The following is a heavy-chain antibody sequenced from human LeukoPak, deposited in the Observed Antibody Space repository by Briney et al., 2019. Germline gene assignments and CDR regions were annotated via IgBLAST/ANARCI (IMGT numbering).Heavy chain of an antibody. CDR1: GYSFTSYW. V-gene: IGHV5-51*01. Sequence: GESLKISCKGSGYSFTSYWIGWVPQMPGKGLEWMGIIYPGDSDTRYSPSFQGQVTISADKSISTAYLQWSSLKASDTAMYYCARLGYYDILTGYYNYFDYWGQGTLVTVSS. J-gene: IGHJ4*02. CDR3: ARLGYYDILTGYYNYFDY. D-gene: IGHD3-9*01. CDR2: IYPGDSDT.